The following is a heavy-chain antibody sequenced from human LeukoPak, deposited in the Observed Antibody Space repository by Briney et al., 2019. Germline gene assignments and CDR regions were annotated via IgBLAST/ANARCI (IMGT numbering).Heavy chain of an antibody. J-gene: IGHJ4*02. D-gene: IGHD6-25*01. CDR1: GDFISSSGYY. V-gene: IGHV4-39*01. Sequence: PSETLSLTCSVSGDFISSSGYYWGWTHQAPGKGLEWLGSLYVGVTTSYTPSLRGRVAISVATSKNQFSLRLTSVTAAYTAVYYCARFERSGKSGSLHFWSQGILVTVSS. CDR3: ARFERSGKSGSLHF. CDR2: LYVGVTT.